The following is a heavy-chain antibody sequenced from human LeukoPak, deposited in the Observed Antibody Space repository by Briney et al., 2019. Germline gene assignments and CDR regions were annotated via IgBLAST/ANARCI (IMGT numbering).Heavy chain of an antibody. CDR1: GFTVSSNY. CDR3: ARVREGRIQLWLRRYYFDY. D-gene: IGHD5-18*01. J-gene: IGHJ4*02. CDR2: IYSGGST. V-gene: IGHV3-53*01. Sequence: GGSLRLSCAASGFTVSSNYMSWVRQAPGKGLEWASVIYSGGSTYYADSVKGRFTISRDNSKNTLYLQMNSLRAEDTAVYYCARVREGRIQLWLRRYYFDYWGQGTLVTVSS.